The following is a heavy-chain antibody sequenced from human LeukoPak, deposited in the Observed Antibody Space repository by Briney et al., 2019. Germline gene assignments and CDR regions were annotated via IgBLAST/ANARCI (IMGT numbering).Heavy chain of an antibody. D-gene: IGHD3-22*01. Sequence: QAGGSLRLSCAASGFTFSSYGMSWVRQAPGKGLEWVSAISGSGGSTYYADSVKGRFTISRDNSKNTLYLQMNSLRAEDTAVYYCAKVGSSGYYHYDYWGQGTLATVSS. J-gene: IGHJ4*02. CDR3: AKVGSSGYYHYDY. CDR1: GFTFSSYG. CDR2: ISGSGGST. V-gene: IGHV3-23*01.